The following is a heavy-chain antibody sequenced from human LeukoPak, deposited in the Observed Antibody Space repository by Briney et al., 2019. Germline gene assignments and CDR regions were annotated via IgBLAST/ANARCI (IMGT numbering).Heavy chain of an antibody. D-gene: IGHD5-18*01. V-gene: IGHV3-23*01. Sequence: GGSLRLSCAASGFTFNSYAMSWVRQAPGKGLEWVSSTSASGGRSYYADSVKGRFSISRDNSENTLYLQMNSLRAEDTAVYYCAKTRNAAMSAYYSYAMDVWGQGTTVTVSS. J-gene: IGHJ6*02. CDR3: AKTRNAAMSAYYSYAMDV. CDR2: TSASGGRS. CDR1: GFTFNSYA.